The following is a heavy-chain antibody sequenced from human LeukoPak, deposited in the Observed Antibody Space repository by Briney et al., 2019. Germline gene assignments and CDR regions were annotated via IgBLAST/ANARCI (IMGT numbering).Heavy chain of an antibody. D-gene: IGHD5-18*01. J-gene: IGHJ4*02. CDR2: IKQDGGGK. CDR3: ARDLPIQHHFDY. V-gene: IGHV3-7*01. CDR1: GFTFSSYC. Sequence: GGSLRLSCAASGFTFSSYCMSWVRQAPGQGLEWVANIKQDGGGKYYVDAVKGRFTISRDNAKNSLYLQMNSLRAEDTAVYSSARDLPIQHHFDYWGQGTLVTVSS.